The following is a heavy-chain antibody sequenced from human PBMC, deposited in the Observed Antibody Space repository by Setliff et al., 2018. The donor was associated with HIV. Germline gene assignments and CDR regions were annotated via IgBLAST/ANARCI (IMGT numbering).Heavy chain of an antibody. J-gene: IGHJ5*01. D-gene: IGHD3-3*01. Sequence: ASVKVSCKASGGTFSSYAISWVRQAPGQGLEWMGGIIPKFGTANYAQKFQARVTITADESTSTAYMELSSLRSEDTAVYYCARGRFLEWLLIWFDSWGQGTLVTVSS. CDR3: ARGRFLEWLLIWFDS. CDR2: IIPKFGTA. CDR1: GGTFSSYA. V-gene: IGHV1-69*13.